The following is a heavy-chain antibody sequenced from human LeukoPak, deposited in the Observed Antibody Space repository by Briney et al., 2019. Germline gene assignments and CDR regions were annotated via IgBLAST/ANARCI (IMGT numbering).Heavy chain of an antibody. J-gene: IGHJ4*02. CDR3: ARARESWMTPYYFDY. CDR2: VRSDGRNK. V-gene: IGHV3-33*01. D-gene: IGHD3-10*01. CDR1: GFTFSSYG. Sequence: LRRPLRLSCAAFGFTFSSYGMYWVRQAPGKGLEQVAVVRSDGRNKYYADSVKGRFTISIDKSKNTLYLQMNCLSAEDTAVYYCARARESWMTPYYFDYWGQGTLVTVSS.